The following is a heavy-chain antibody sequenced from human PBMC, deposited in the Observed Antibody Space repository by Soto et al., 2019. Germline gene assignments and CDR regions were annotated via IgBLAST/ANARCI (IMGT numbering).Heavy chain of an antibody. CDR1: GFSLSNGKVG. V-gene: IGHV2-26*01. D-gene: IGHD6-19*01. CDR3: ARILFGRSVAGGYFYMDV. CDR2: IFSNDGK. Sequence: GSGPTLVNPTETLTLTCTVSGFSLSNGKVGVSWIRQPPGKALEWLAHIFSNDGKSYRTSLKSRLTISEDTSKSQVVLTMTNVDPVDTATYYCARILFGRSVAGGYFYMDVWGKATKVTVSS. J-gene: IGHJ6*03.